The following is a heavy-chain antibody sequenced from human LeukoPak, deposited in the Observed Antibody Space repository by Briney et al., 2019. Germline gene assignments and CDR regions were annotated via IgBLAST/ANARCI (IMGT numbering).Heavy chain of an antibody. J-gene: IGHJ2*01. CDR3: ARLGMGYASGSYSWFFDL. D-gene: IGHD3-10*01. V-gene: IGHV4-59*08. Sequence: SETLSLTCTVSGGSISGYYWSWIRQPPGKGLEWIGYIYNRGSTNYNPSLKSRVTISVDTSENRFSLRLSSVTAADTAVYYCARLGMGYASGSYSWFFDLWGRGTLVTVSS. CDR2: IYNRGST. CDR1: GGSISGYY.